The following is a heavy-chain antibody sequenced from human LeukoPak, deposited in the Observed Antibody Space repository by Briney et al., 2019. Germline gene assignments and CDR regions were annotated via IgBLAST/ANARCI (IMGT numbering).Heavy chain of an antibody. Sequence: PSETLSLTCTVSGGSISSGSYYWSWIRQPAGKGLEWIGRIYTSGSTNYNPSLKSRVTISVDTSKNQFSLKLSSATAADTAVYYCARDSLDDYVWGSYRYLDYWGQGTLVTVSS. CDR1: GGSISSGSYY. CDR2: IYTSGST. D-gene: IGHD3-16*02. J-gene: IGHJ4*02. CDR3: ARDSLDDYVWGSYRYLDY. V-gene: IGHV4-61*02.